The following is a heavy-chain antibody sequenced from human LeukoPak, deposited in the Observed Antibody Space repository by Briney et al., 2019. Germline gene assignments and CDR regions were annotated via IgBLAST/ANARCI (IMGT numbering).Heavy chain of an antibody. J-gene: IGHJ6*02. V-gene: IGHV1-69*13. CDR1: GGTFSSYA. D-gene: IGHD3-22*01. CDR3: ARENPYYDSSGYYHYYYYGMDA. CDR2: IIPIFGTA. Sequence: SVKVSCKASGGTFSSYAISWVRQAPGQGLEWMGGIIPIFGTANYAQKFQGRVTITADESTSTAYMELSSLRSEDTAVYYCARENPYYDSSGYYHYYYYGMDAWGQGTTVTVSS.